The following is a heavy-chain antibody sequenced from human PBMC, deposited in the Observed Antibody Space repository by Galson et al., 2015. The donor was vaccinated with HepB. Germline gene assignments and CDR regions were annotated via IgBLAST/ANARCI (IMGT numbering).Heavy chain of an antibody. V-gene: IGHV3-74*01. CDR2: ISNDVTTT. J-gene: IGHJ6*02. CDR1: GYTFRSHW. Sequence: SLRLSCAASGYTFRSHWIHWVRQVAGKGLVWVSGISNDVTTTTYADSVKGRFTISRDNAKDTAYLQMNSLRADDTAVYYRGRGRHYGMDVWGQGTTVAVSS. CDR3: GRGRHYGMDV.